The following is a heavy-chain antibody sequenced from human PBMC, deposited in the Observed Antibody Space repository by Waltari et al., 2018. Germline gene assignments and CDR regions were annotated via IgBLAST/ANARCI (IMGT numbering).Heavy chain of an antibody. CDR2: IPYDGSNR. V-gene: IGHV3-30*02. CDR1: GFTFSGYG. Sequence: QVQLVESGGGVVQPGGSLRLSCATSGFTFSGYGMHWVCQAPGKGLEWVAFIPYDGSNRYYADFVKGRFTISRDNFKNMLYLQMNNLRREDSAVYYCARGRDYMDVWGKGTTVTISS. CDR3: ARGRDYMDV. J-gene: IGHJ6*03.